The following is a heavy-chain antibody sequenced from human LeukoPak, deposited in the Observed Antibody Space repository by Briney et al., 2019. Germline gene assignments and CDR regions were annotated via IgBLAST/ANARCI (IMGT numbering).Heavy chain of an antibody. J-gene: IGHJ6*02. CDR1: GFTFNSYS. CDR3: ARGDFYDPQGMDV. Sequence: GGSLRLSCAASGFTFNSYSMNWVRQAPGKGLEWVSYISSSSSKRYYADSVKGRFTISRDNAENSLFLQMNSLRDEDTAVYYCARGDFYDPQGMDVWGQGTTVTVSS. CDR2: ISSSSSKR. D-gene: IGHD3-22*01. V-gene: IGHV3-48*02.